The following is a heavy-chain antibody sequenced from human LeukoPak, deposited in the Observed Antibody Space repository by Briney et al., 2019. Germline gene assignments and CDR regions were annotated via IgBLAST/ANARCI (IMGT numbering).Heavy chain of an antibody. V-gene: IGHV3-30*18. Sequence: GRSLRLSCAASGFTFSSYGMHWVRQAPGKGLEWVAVISYDGSNKYYADSVKGRFTISRDNSKNTLYPQMNSLRAEDTAVYYCAKDHHIGYSYGGKPDYWGQGTLVTVSS. J-gene: IGHJ4*02. CDR2: ISYDGSNK. CDR1: GFTFSSYG. D-gene: IGHD5-18*01. CDR3: AKDHHIGYSYGGKPDY.